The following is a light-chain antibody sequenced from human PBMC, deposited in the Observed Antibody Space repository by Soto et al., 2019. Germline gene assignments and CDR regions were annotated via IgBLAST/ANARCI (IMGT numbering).Light chain of an antibody. Sequence: QSALTQPASVSGSPGQSIAISCTGSNGDVGGYKYVPWYQQHPGKAPKLLIFGVSNRPSGVSNRFSGSKSGNTASLTISGLQAEDEADYYCSSYKGSSTVFGGGTQLTVL. CDR3: SSYKGSSTV. V-gene: IGLV2-14*03. J-gene: IGLJ3*02. CDR2: GVS. CDR1: NGDVGGYKY.